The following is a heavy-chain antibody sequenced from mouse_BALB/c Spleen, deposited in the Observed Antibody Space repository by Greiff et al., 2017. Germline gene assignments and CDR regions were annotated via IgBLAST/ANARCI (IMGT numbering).Heavy chain of an antibody. J-gene: IGHJ4*01. CDR3: AREGDGYLYAMDY. D-gene: IGHD2-3*01. CDR1: GFTFSSYA. Sequence: EVKLVESGGGLVKPGGSLKLSCAASGFTFSSYALSWVRQTPEKRLEWVASISSGGSTYYPASVKGRFTISRDNARNILYLQMSSLRSEDTAMYYCAREGDGYLYAMDYWGQGTSVTVSS. CDR2: ISSGGST. V-gene: IGHV5-6-5*01.